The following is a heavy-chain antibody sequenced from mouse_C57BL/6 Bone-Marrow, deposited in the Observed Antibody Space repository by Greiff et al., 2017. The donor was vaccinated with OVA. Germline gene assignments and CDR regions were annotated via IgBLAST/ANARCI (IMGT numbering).Heavy chain of an antibody. CDR2: IWRDGST. Sequence: QVQLKESGPGLVAPSQRLSITCTVSGFSLTSSGVPWVRQPPGKGLEWLVVIWRDGSTTYNSALKSRLSIRKDNSKSQVFLQMNSLQTDDTAMYYCARHGYAMDYWGQGTSVTVSS. J-gene: IGHJ4*01. V-gene: IGHV2-6-1*01. CDR3: ARHGYAMDY. CDR1: GFSLTSSG.